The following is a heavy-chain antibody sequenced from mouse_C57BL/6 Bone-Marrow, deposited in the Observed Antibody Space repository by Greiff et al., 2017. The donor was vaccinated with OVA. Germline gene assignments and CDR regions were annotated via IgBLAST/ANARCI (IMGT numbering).Heavy chain of an antibody. Sequence: VMLVESGPGLVAPSQSLSITCTVSGFSLTSYGVHWVRQPPGKGLEWLVVIWSDGSTTYNSALKSRLSISKDNSKSQVFLKMISLQTDDTAMYYCARETDYYGSGAMDYWGQGTSVTVSS. D-gene: IGHD1-1*01. J-gene: IGHJ4*01. CDR2: IWSDGST. CDR1: GFSLTSYG. CDR3: ARETDYYGSGAMDY. V-gene: IGHV2-6*03.